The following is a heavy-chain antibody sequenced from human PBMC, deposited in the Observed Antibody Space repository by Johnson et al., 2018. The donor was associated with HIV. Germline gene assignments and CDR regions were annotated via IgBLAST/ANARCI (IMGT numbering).Heavy chain of an antibody. CDR1: GFMFSRYA. V-gene: IGHV3-33*06. D-gene: IGHD2-21*01. CDR2: IWHDGSNK. J-gene: IGHJ3*02. Sequence: QVQLVESGGGVVQPGRSLRLSCEASGFMFSRYALAWVRQAPGKGLEWVALIWHDGSNKYYADSAKGRFTISRDNAENTLHLEMNSLRAEDTAVYYCAKAIVVVIVGNNDDAFDIWGQGTMVTVSS. CDR3: AKAIVVVIVGNNDDAFDI.